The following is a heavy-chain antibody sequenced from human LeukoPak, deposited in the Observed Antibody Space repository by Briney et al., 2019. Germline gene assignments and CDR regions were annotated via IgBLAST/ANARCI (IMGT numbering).Heavy chain of an antibody. J-gene: IGHJ4*02. CDR1: GGSISGGDYY. V-gene: IGHV4-30-4*08. D-gene: IGHD3-10*01. CDR2: IYYSGST. Sequence: SQTLSLTCTVSGGSISGGDYYWSWIRQPPGKGLEWIGYIYYSGSTYYNPSLKSRVTISVDTSKNQFSLKLSSVTAADTAVHYCAREVLEVGELSSFDYWGQGTLVTVSS. CDR3: AREVLEVGELSSFDY.